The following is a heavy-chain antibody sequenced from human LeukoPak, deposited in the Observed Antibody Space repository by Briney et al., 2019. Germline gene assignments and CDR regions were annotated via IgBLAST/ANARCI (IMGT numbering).Heavy chain of an antibody. V-gene: IGHV4-59*01. CDR3: AAVGYCSGGSCYPDYYGMDV. J-gene: IGHJ6*02. Sequence: PSETLSLTCTVSGGSISSYYWSWIRQPPGKGLEWIGYIYYSGSTNYNPSLKSRVTISVDTSKNQFSLKLSSVTAADTAVHYCAAVGYCSGGSCYPDYYGMDVWGQGTTVTVSS. CDR2: IYYSGST. CDR1: GGSISSYY. D-gene: IGHD2-15*01.